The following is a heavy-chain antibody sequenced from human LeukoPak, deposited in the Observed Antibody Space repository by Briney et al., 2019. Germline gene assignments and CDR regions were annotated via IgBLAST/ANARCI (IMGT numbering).Heavy chain of an antibody. Sequence: SETLSLTCAVFGGSFSGYYWSWIRQHPGKGLEWIGYIYYSGSTYYNPSLTSRVTMSVDTSKNQFSLKLSSVTAADTAIYHCARDHTETSSLNFRNYYYYGMDIWGQGTTVIVSS. V-gene: IGHV4-31*11. J-gene: IGHJ6*02. CDR3: ARDHTETSSLNFRNYYYYGMDI. CDR2: IYYSGST. CDR1: GGSFSGYY. D-gene: IGHD4-11*01.